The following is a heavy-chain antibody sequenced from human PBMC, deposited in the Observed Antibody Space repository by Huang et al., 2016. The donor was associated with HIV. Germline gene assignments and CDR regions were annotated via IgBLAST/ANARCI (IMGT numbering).Heavy chain of an antibody. CDR1: GYAFSAHG. CDR2: ISASNGET. J-gene: IGHJ3*02. D-gene: IGHD3-16*01. CDR3: ARDPKYHSFPYFRQRRGIEI. V-gene: IGHV1-18*04. Sequence: QIRLVQSGAEVKKPGASVRVSCQASGYAFSAHGFSWVRKAPGQGPEGGGWISASNGETNYGKRFQGRVTLTTDTTTTTVYMDLRGLRSDDTAVYYCARDPKYHSFPYFRQRRGIEIWGQGTVVTVSS.